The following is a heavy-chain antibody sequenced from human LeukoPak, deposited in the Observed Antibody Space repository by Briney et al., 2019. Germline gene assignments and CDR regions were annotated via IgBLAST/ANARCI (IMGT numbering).Heavy chain of an antibody. V-gene: IGHV4-30-4*08. CDR3: ARCYDSTSDACDI. Sequence: SQTLSLTCTVSGGSISSGYYYWSWIRQPPGKGLEWIGYIYYSGSTYYNPSLKSRVTISVDTSKNHFSLKLSSVTAADTAVYYCARCYDSTSDACDIWGQGTMVTVSS. CDR1: GGSISSGYYY. J-gene: IGHJ3*02. CDR2: IYYSGST. D-gene: IGHD3-22*01.